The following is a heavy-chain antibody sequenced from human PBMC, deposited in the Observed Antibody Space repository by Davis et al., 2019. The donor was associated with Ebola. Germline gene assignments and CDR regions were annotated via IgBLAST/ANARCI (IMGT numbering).Heavy chain of an antibody. CDR1: GFTFSSYG. CDR3: AREGVDIVATTGRYYYGMDV. Sequence: GESLKISCAASGFTFSSYGMHWVRQAPGKGLEWVAVIWYDGSNKYYADSVKGRFTISRDNSKNTLYLQMNSLRAEDTAVYYCAREGVDIVATTGRYYYGMDVWGQGTTVTVSS. J-gene: IGHJ6*02. CDR2: IWYDGSNK. V-gene: IGHV3-30*19. D-gene: IGHD5-12*01.